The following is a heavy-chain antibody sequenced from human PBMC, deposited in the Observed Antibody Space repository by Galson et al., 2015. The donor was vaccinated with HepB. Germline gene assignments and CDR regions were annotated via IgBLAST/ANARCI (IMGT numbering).Heavy chain of an antibody. CDR2: ISYDGGHK. D-gene: IGHD1-26*01. V-gene: IGHV3-30-3*01. CDR3: VRDSSGIYSYPDF. Sequence: LRLSCAVSGFTFSDYSVHWVRQAPVKGLEWVAIISYDGGHKYYADSVKGRFTISRDNSKNTLYLQMNSLRAEDTAVYYCVRDSSGIYSYPDFWGQGTLVTVSS. CDR1: GFTFSDYS. J-gene: IGHJ4*02.